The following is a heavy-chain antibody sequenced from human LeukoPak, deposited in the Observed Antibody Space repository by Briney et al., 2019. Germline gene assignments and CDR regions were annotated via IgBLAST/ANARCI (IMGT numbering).Heavy chain of an antibody. CDR1: GFTFSSYA. J-gene: IGHJ4*02. CDR3: ARDRPDSSGYSSFDY. D-gene: IGHD3-22*01. V-gene: IGHV3-33*08. Sequence: GGSLRLSCAASGFTFSSYAMHWVRQAPGEGLEWVAVIWYDGSNKYYADSVKGRFTISRDNSKNTLYLQMNSLRAEDTAVYYCARDRPDSSGYSSFDYWGQGTLVTVSS. CDR2: IWYDGSNK.